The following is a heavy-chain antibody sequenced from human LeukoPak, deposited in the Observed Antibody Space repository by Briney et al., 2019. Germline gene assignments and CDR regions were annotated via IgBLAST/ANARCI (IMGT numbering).Heavy chain of an antibody. CDR3: ARDVYYYDSSGYFDY. Sequence: SETLSLTCAVYGGSFSGCYWSWIRQPPGKGLEWIGEINHSGSTNYNPSLKSRVTISVDTSKNQFSLKLSSVTAADTAVYYCARDVYYYDSSGYFDYWGQGTLVTVSS. D-gene: IGHD3-22*01. CDR2: INHSGST. J-gene: IGHJ4*02. CDR1: GGSFSGCY. V-gene: IGHV4-34*01.